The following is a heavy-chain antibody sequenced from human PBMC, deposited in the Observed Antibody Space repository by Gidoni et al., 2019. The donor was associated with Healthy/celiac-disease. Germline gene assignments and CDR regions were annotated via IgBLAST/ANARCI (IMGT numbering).Heavy chain of an antibody. J-gene: IGHJ5*02. Sequence: EVQLVESGGGLVQPGGSLRLSCAASGFTFSSYSMNWVRQAPGKGLEWVSYISSSSSTIYYADSVKGRFTISRDNAKNSLYLQMNSLRDEDTAVYYCARGQPLPELRAAVDWFDPWGQGTLVTVSS. D-gene: IGHD1-26*01. CDR2: ISSSSSTI. CDR1: GFTFSSYS. V-gene: IGHV3-48*02. CDR3: ARGQPLPELRAAVDWFDP.